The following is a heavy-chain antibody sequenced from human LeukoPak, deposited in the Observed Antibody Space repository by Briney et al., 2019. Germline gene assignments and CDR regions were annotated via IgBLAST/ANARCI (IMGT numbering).Heavy chain of an antibody. V-gene: IGHV3-23*01. CDR1: GFTFSSYV. J-gene: IGHJ4*02. CDR3: AKEYCSNSVCHSLDY. CDR2: ISGSGGST. Sequence: GGSLRLSCAASGFTFSSYVMSWVRQAPGKGLEWVSVISGSGGSTYYADSVKGRFTFSRDNSKNTLYLQMNSLRAEDTAVYYCAKEYCSNSVCHSLDYWGQGTLVTVSS. D-gene: IGHD2-8*01.